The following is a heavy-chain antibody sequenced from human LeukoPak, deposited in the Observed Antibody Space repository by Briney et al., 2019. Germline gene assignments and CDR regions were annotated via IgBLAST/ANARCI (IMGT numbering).Heavy chain of an antibody. CDR1: GGSFSGYY. J-gene: IGHJ5*02. Sequence: SETLSLTCAVSGGSFSGYYWSWIRQAPGKGLEWIGEINHSGSTNYNPSLKSRVTISVDPSQNQFSLKLGAVTAADTAVYYCARGLGRWLQLLGNWFDPWGQGTLVSVSS. D-gene: IGHD5-12*01. CDR2: INHSGST. V-gene: IGHV4-34*01. CDR3: ARGLGRWLQLLGNWFDP.